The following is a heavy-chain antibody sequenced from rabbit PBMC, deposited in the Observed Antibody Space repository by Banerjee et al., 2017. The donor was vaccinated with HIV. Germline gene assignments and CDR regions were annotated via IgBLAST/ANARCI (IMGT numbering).Heavy chain of an antibody. V-gene: IGHV1S45*01. CDR3: ARDQTGDGVSVHTL. D-gene: IGHD2-1*01. J-gene: IGHJ4*01. CDR1: GFDFSSNV. Sequence: QQQLEESGGGLVKPGGTLTLTCKASGFDFSSNVMCWVRQAPGKGLEWIGCINTGSGSTWYASWAKGRFTISKTSSTTVTLQMTSLTAADTATYFCARDQTGDGVSVHTLWGPGTLVTVS. CDR2: INTGSGST.